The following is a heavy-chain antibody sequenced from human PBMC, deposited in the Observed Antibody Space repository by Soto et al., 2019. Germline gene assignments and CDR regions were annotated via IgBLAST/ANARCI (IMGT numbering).Heavy chain of an antibody. CDR2: INPSGGIT. CDR1: GYTFTSYY. D-gene: IGHD3-3*01. J-gene: IGHJ3*02. CDR3: ARRSIFTWFDVFDI. Sequence: ASVKVSCKAAGYTFTSYYIHWVRQAPGQGLEWMGFINPSGGITTYAQKFQARVTMTSDTSTSTVYMELRTLKSEDTAVYYCARRSIFTWFDVFDIWGQGTMVTVSS. V-gene: IGHV1-46*01.